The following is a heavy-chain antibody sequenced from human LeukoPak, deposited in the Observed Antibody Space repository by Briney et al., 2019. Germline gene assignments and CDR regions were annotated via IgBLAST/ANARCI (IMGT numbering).Heavy chain of an antibody. D-gene: IGHD3-3*01. CDR2: IYTSGTT. J-gene: IGHJ5*02. Sequence: SPTLSLTCTVSGGSISSGSYFWSWIRQPAGKGLEWIGHIYTSGTTNYNPSLKSRVTISADTSKNQFSLKLSSVTAADTAVYYCARGITIFGVVIQNWFDPWGQGTLVTVSS. CDR3: ARGITIFGVVIQNWFDP. V-gene: IGHV4-61*09. CDR1: GGSISSGSYF.